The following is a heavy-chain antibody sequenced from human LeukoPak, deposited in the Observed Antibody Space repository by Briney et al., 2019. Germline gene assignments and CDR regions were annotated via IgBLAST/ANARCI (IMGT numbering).Heavy chain of an antibody. CDR2: IIPIFGTA. CDR1: GGTFSSYA. CDR3: ARDLSGSGWEYYFDY. J-gene: IGHJ4*02. Sequence: SVKVSCKASGGTFSSYAISWVRQAPGQGLEWMGGIIPIFGTANYAQKFQGRVTITAYESTSTAYMELSSLRSEDTTVYYCARDLSGSGWEYYFDYWGQGTLVTVSS. V-gene: IGHV1-69*13. D-gene: IGHD6-19*01.